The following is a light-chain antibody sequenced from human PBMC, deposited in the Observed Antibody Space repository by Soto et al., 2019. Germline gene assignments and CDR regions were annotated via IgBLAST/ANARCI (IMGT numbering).Light chain of an antibody. CDR3: QQYNSFPWT. Sequence: DIQMTQSPSTLSASVGDRVSFTCRARHYIIMLLSWYQQRPWKAPSLLITDASKLERGVPPRFNGSRSETEFTLTIRNLQPDDFATYYCQQYNSFPWTFGLGTKGDIK. V-gene: IGKV1-5*01. CDR2: DAS. J-gene: IGKJ1*01. CDR1: HYIIML.